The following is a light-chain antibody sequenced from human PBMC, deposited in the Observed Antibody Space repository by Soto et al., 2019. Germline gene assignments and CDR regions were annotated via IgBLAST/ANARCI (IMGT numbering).Light chain of an antibody. V-gene: IGLV1-47*02. J-gene: IGLJ2*01. CDR3: QVWDSSSDHSV. Sequence: QSVLTQPPSASGTPGQRVTISCSGSSSNIGSNYVYWYQQLPGTAPKLLIYSNNQRPSGVPDRFSGSKSGDTATLTISGVEAGDEADYSCQVWDSSSDHSVFGGGTKLTVL. CDR2: SNN. CDR1: SSNIGSNY.